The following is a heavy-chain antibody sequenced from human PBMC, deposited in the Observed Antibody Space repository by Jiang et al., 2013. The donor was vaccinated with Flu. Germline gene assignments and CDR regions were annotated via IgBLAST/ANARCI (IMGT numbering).Heavy chain of an antibody. J-gene: IGHJ5*02. Sequence: TCAVSGYSISSGYYWGWIRQPPGKGLEWIGSIYHSGSTYYNPSLKSRVTISVDTSKNQFSLKLSSVTAADTAVYYCARESIVVSSLSGSFNNWFDPWGQGTLVTVSS. CDR2: IYHSGST. D-gene: IGHD1-26*01. CDR3: ARESIVVSSLSGSFNNWFDP. CDR1: GYSISSGYY. V-gene: IGHV4-38-2*02.